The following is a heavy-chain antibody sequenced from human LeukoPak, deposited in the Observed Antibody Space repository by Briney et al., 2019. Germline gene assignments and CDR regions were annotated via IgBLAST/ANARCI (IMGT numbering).Heavy chain of an antibody. CDR1: GFTFDDYG. CDR2: INWNGAST. CDR3: ARAPGVGGERMKNYNYYYYMDV. D-gene: IGHD1-26*01. J-gene: IGHJ6*03. V-gene: IGHV3-20*04. Sequence: GGSLRLSCAASGFTFDDYGMNWVRQGPGKGLEWVSGINWNGASTGYADSVRGRFTVSRDNAKNSLYLQMNSLRAEDTALYYCARAPGVGGERMKNYNYYYYMDVWGKGTTVTVSS.